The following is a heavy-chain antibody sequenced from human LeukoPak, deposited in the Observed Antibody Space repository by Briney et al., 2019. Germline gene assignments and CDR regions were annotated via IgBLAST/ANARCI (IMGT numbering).Heavy chain of an antibody. V-gene: IGHV4-4*07. J-gene: IGHJ4*02. CDR2: IYTSGST. Sequence: PSETLSLTCTVSGGSISSYYWSWIRQPAGKGLEWIGRIYTSGSTNYNPSLKSRVTMSVDTSKNQFSLKLSSATAADTAVYYCARDRYYGSGSYYNAWGQGTLVTVSS. CDR1: GGSISSYY. CDR3: ARDRYYGSGSYYNA. D-gene: IGHD3-10*01.